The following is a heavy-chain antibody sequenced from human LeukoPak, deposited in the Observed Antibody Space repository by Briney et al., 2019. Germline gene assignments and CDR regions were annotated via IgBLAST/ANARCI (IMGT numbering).Heavy chain of an antibody. Sequence: SETLSLTCIVSGVSIRSYYWSWIRQPPGKGLEWIGYIYYSGSTNYNPSLKSRVTISVDTSKNQFSLKLSSVTAADTAVYYCAILLWFGEYYFDYWGQGTLVTVSS. J-gene: IGHJ4*02. CDR3: AILLWFGEYYFDY. CDR1: GVSIRSYY. CDR2: IYYSGST. D-gene: IGHD3-10*01. V-gene: IGHV4-59*12.